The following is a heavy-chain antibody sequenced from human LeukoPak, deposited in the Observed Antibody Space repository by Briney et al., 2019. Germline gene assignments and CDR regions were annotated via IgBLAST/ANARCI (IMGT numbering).Heavy chain of an antibody. CDR2: ISAYNGNA. CDR1: GYTFTSYG. CDR3: ARGLTIFGVVIIPLFDY. D-gene: IGHD3-3*01. V-gene: IGHV1-18*01. Sequence: ASVKVSCKASGYTFTSYGISWVRQAPGQGLEWMGWISAYNGNANYAQKLQGRATMTTDTSTSTAYMELRSLRSDDTAVYYCARGLTIFGVVIIPLFDYWGQGTMVTVSS. J-gene: IGHJ4*02.